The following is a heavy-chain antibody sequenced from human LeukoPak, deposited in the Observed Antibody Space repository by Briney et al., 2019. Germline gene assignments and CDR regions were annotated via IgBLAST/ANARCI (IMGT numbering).Heavy chain of an antibody. CDR3: VKDRIAVAANDAFDI. D-gene: IGHD6-19*01. V-gene: IGHV3-64D*06. CDR1: GFTFSSYA. Sequence: PGGSLRLSCSASGFTFSSYAMHWVRQAPGKGLEYVSAISSNVGSTYYADSVKGRFNISRDNSKNTLYLQMSSLRAEDTAVYYCVKDRIAVAANDAFDIWGQGTMVTVSS. CDR2: ISSNVGST. J-gene: IGHJ3*02.